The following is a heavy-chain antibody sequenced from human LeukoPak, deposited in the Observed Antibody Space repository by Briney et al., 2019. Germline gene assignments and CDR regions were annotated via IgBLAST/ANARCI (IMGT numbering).Heavy chain of an antibody. D-gene: IGHD3-22*01. Sequence: PGGSLRLSCAASGFTFSSYAMSWVCQAPGKGLEWVSAISGSGGSTYYADSVKGRITISRDNSKNTLYLQMNSLRAEDTAVYYCANYDGSGYYWGYFDYWGQGTLVTVSS. V-gene: IGHV3-23*01. CDR2: ISGSGGST. CDR1: GFTFSSYA. CDR3: ANYDGSGYYWGYFDY. J-gene: IGHJ4*02.